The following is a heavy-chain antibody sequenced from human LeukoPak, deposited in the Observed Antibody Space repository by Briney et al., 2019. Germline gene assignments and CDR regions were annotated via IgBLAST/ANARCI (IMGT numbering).Heavy chain of an antibody. CDR2: IVYDESNK. CDR1: GFPFSGSG. D-gene: IGHD3-3*01. CDR3: ARDYDFWSGYYLPTRGYFGY. J-gene: IGHJ4*02. Sequence: GGSLSLSCAASGFPFSGSGMHWVRQAPGKGREWVTFIVYDESNKYYTDSVKGRFTISRDNSKNTLYLQMDSLRAEDTAVYYCARDYDFWSGYYLPTRGYFGYWGQGTLVTVSS. V-gene: IGHV3-30*02.